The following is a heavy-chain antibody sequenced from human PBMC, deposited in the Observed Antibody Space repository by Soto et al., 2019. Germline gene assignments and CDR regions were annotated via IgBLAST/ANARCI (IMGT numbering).Heavy chain of an antibody. J-gene: IGHJ3*02. D-gene: IGHD3-3*01. CDR1: GYTFTSYG. V-gene: IGHV1-18*01. Sequence: ASVKVSCKASGYTFTSYGISWLRQPPGQGLEWMGWISAYNGNTNYAQKLQGRVTMTTDTSTSTAYMELRSLRSDDTAVYYCARGHFHYAFWSGYRNAPESRFAFGIWGQGTMVSVSS. CDR3: ARGHFHYAFWSGYRNAPESRFAFGI. CDR2: ISAYNGNT.